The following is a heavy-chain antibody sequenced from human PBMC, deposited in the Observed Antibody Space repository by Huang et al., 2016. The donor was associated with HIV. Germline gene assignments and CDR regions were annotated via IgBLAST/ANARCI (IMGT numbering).Heavy chain of an antibody. V-gene: IGHV1-24*01. CDR2: FVAADCET. CDR3: ATDRYDSSGYGLDY. CDR1: GYRLTELS. D-gene: IGHD3-22*01. J-gene: IGHJ4*02. Sequence: QVQLLQSGAEVKKPGASVKVSCKVSGYRLTELSMNWVRKAPGKGLEWMGGFVAADCETTYAQKFKGRVTMTEDTSADTAYMELSNLRSEDTAVYYCATDRYDSSGYGLDYWGQGTLVTLSS.